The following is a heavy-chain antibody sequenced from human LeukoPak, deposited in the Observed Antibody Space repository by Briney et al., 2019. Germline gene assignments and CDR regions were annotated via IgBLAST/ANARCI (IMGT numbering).Heavy chain of an antibody. CDR1: GGSISSSSYY. Sequence: SETLSLTCTVSGGSISSSSYYWGWIRQPPGKGLEWIGSIYYSGSTYYNPSLKSRVTITVDTSKNQFSLKLSSVTAADTAVYYCARGYYDFWSGYLPVIWGQGTLVTVSS. CDR3: ARGYYDFWSGYLPVI. CDR2: IYYSGST. J-gene: IGHJ4*02. V-gene: IGHV4-39*01. D-gene: IGHD3-3*01.